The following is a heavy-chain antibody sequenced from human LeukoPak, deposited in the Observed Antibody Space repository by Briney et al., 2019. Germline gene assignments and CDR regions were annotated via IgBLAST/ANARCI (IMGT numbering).Heavy chain of an antibody. CDR2: IKQDGSEK. J-gene: IGHJ6*03. D-gene: IGHD3-10*01. V-gene: IGHV3-7*01. CDR3: ARGHFGELFTPYFLVYMDV. Sequence: GGSLRLSCVASGFTFSSRDWMTWVRQAPGKGLEWVANIKQDGSEKNYVDSVKGRFTISRDNSKNTLYLQMNSLRAEDTAVYYCARGHFGELFTPYFLVYMDVWGKGTTVTVSS. CDR1: GFTFSSRDW.